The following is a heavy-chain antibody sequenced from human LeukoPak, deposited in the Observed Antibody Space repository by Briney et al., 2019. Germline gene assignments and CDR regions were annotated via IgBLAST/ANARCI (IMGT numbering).Heavy chain of an antibody. CDR3: ARGTPTYYD. CDR2: IYYSGST. J-gene: IGHJ4*02. Sequence: PGGSLRLACAASGFTFSSYAMSWIRQHPGKGLEWIGYIYYSGSTYYNPSLKSRVTISVDTSKNQFSLKLSSVTAADTAVYYCARGTPTYYDWGQGTLVTVSS. D-gene: IGHD3-10*01. CDR1: GFTFSSYA. V-gene: IGHV4-31*02.